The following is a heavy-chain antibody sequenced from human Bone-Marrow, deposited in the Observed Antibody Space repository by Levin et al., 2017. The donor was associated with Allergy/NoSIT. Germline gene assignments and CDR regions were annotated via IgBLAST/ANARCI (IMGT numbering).Heavy chain of an antibody. J-gene: IGHJ5*01. V-gene: IGHV3-23*01. CDR2: IGATGTST. CDR1: GFTFSKYP. CDR3: LKFSHQLLPPPPNWFDS. Sequence: PGGSLRLSCTASGFTFSKYPMNWVRQAPGKGPEWVSAIGATGTSTYYTESVEGRFTISRDNSRGTLFLQMNSLRAEDTAMYYCLKFSHQLLPPPPNWFDSWGQGTLVTVSS. D-gene: IGHD1-26*01.